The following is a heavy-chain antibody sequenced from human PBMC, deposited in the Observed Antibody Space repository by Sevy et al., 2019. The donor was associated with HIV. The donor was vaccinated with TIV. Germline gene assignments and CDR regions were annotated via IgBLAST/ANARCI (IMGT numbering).Heavy chain of an antibody. CDR1: GFTFSTYS. J-gene: IGHJ4*02. Sequence: GGSLRLSCVASGFTFSTYSMNWVRQAPGKGLEWVSYISSSSTTIYCAGSVRGRFTISRDNAKNSLYLRMNSLRDEDTAVYYCAREGNYYDRSGYQYYFDYWGQGTPVTVSS. CDR3: AREGNYYDRSGYQYYFDY. CDR2: ISSSSTTI. D-gene: IGHD3-22*01. V-gene: IGHV3-48*02.